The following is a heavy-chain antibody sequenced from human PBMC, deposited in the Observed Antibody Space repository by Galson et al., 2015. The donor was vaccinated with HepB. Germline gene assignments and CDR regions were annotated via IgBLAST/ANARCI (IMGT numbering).Heavy chain of an antibody. CDR2: ISYDGSNK. CDR1: GFTFSSYA. D-gene: IGHD4-17*01. Sequence: SLRLSCAASGFTFSSYAMHWVRQAPGRGLEWVAVISYDGSNKYYADSVKGRFTISRDNSKNTLYLQMNSLRAEDTAVYYCASGTPTTGGFDYWGQGTLVTVSS. V-gene: IGHV3-30-3*01. CDR3: ASGTPTTGGFDY. J-gene: IGHJ4*02.